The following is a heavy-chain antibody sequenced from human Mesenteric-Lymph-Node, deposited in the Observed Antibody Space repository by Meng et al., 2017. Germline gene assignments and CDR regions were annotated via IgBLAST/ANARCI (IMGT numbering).Heavy chain of an antibody. V-gene: IGHV3-69-1*02. CDR1: GFTFSDYY. D-gene: IGHD3-22*01. CDR3: ARPSLGYYDSSGYYYGY. J-gene: IGHJ4*02. CDR2: ISSGGSSI. Sequence: GESLKISCAASGFTFSDYYMNWVRQAPGKGLEWTSYISSGGSSIHYADSVKGRFTISRDNAKNSLYLQMNSLRAEDTAVYYCARPSLGYYDSSGYYYGYWGQGTLVTVSS.